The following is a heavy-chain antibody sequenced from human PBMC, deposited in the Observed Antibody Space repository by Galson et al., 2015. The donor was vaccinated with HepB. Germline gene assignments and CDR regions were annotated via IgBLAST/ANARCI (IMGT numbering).Heavy chain of an antibody. CDR1: GFTFSDYW. J-gene: IGHJ5*02. V-gene: IGHV3-74*01. D-gene: IGHD1-26*01. Sequence: SLRLSCAGSGFTFSDYWMHWVRQGPGKGLVWVSRIKTDGSTTSYADSVKGRFTISRDNAKNTLYLQMNNLRAEDTAMYYCAKLKGGSWDWFDPWGQGTLVTVSS. CDR3: AKLKGGSWDWFDP. CDR2: IKTDGSTT.